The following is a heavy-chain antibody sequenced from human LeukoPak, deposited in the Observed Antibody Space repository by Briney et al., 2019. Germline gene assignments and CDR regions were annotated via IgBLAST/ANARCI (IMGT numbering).Heavy chain of an antibody. CDR3: VRDYWGSLDY. CDR2: NGNN. CDR1: GVSVSTTYN. D-gene: IGHD7-27*01. V-gene: IGHV4-61*01. Sequence: SETLSLTCTVSGVSVSTTYNWGWVRRPPGKGLEWIGYNGNNNYNPSLKSRATISLDTSMDQFSLKLHSVTDADTAVYYCVRDYWGSLDYWGQGTLVTVSS. J-gene: IGHJ4*02.